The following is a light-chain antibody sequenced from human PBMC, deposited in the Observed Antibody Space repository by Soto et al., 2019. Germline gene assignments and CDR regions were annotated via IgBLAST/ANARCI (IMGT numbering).Light chain of an antibody. CDR1: QSINGW. J-gene: IGKJ4*01. CDR3: QQLNSYPLT. V-gene: IGKV1-5*01. Sequence: DIQMTQSPSTLAASVGDRVTITCRASQSINGWLAWYQQKPGKAPKLLIYAASTLQSGVPSRFSGSGSGTEFTLTISSLQPEEFATYYCQQLNSYPLTVGGGTKVDIK. CDR2: AAS.